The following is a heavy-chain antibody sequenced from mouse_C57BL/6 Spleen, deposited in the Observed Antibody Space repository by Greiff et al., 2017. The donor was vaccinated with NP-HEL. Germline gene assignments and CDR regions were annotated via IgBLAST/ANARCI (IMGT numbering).Heavy chain of an antibody. V-gene: IGHV1-64*01. J-gene: IGHJ2*01. D-gene: IGHD1-1*01. Sequence: VQLQQPGAELVKPGASVKLSCKASGYTFTSYWMHWVKQRPGQGLEWIGVIHPNSGSTNYNEKFKSKATLTVDKSSSTAYMQLSSLTSEDSAVYYCARLGLNTTVVAPYYFDYWGQGTTLTVSS. CDR1: GYTFTSYW. CDR3: ARLGLNTTVVAPYYFDY. CDR2: IHPNSGST.